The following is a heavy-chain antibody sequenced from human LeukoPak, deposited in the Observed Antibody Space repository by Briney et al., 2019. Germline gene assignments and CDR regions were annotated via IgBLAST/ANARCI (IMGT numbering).Heavy chain of an antibody. Sequence: PGGSLRLSCAASGFTFSNAWMSWIRQPPGKGLEWIGYIYYSGSTNYNPSLKSRVTISLDTSKNQFSLKLSSVTAADTAVYYCARQVYGGYESAYSLDYWGKGTLVTVSS. CDR2: IYYSGST. CDR3: ARQVYGGYESAYSLDY. D-gene: IGHD5-12*01. V-gene: IGHV4-59*08. J-gene: IGHJ4*02. CDR1: GFTFSNAW.